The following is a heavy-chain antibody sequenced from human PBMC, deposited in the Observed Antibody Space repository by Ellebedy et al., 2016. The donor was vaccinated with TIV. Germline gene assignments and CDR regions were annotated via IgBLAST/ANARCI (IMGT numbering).Heavy chain of an antibody. Sequence: PGGSLRLSCAASGFTFSDYYMSWIRQAPGKGLEWVSYISSSGSTIYYADSVKGRFTISRDNAKNSLYLQMNSLRAEDTAVYYCARHAFTHYGSEVRWYFDLWGRGTLVTVSS. CDR2: ISSSGSTI. CDR1: GFTFSDYY. J-gene: IGHJ2*01. D-gene: IGHD3-10*01. CDR3: ARHAFTHYGSEVRWYFDL. V-gene: IGHV3-11*01.